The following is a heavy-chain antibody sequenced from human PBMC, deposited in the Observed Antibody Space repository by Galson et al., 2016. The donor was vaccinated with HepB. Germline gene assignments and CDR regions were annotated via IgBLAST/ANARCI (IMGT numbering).Heavy chain of an antibody. J-gene: IGHJ4*02. CDR2: IYSGGSI. CDR1: GASINNSSFF. V-gene: IGHV4-39*01. Sequence: SETLSLTCAVSGASINNSSFFWGWIRQPPGKGLEWIASIYSGGSIYSNPSLKSRVTISLDMSKNQFSLNLNSVTAAGTATYYCARQSARIGYFDYWGQGTLVTVSS. D-gene: IGHD6-6*01. CDR3: ARQSARIGYFDY.